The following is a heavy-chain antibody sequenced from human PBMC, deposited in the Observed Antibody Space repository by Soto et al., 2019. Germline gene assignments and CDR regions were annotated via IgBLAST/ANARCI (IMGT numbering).Heavy chain of an antibody. V-gene: IGHV3-11*05. Sequence: QVQLVESGGGLVKPGGSLRLSCAASGFTFSDYYMSWIRQAPGKGLEWVSYISSSSSSTNYADSVKGRFTISRDNAKNSLYLQMNSLRVEDTAVYYCARELDSSWLLFDSWGQGTLVTVSS. CDR2: ISSSSSST. CDR1: GFTFSDYY. J-gene: IGHJ4*02. D-gene: IGHD6-13*01. CDR3: ARELDSSWLLFDS.